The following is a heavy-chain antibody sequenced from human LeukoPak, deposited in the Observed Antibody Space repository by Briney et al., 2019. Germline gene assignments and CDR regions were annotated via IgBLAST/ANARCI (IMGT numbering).Heavy chain of an antibody. D-gene: IGHD1-26*01. CDR3: ARYIVSYPHDAFDI. CDR2: IYYSGST. Sequence: SETLSLTCTVSGGSISSYYWSWIRQPPGKGLEWIGYIYYSGSTSYNPSLKSRVTISVDTSKKQFSLKLSSVTAADSAFYYCARYIVSYPHDAFDIWGQGTMVTVSS. CDR1: GGSISSYY. V-gene: IGHV4-59*01. J-gene: IGHJ3*02.